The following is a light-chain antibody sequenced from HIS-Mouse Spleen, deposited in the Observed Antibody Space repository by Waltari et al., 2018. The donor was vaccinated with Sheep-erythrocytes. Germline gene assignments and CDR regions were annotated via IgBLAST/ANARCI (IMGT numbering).Light chain of an antibody. CDR2: HVS. CDR1: KLGDKY. V-gene: IGLV3-1*01. CDR3: QAWDSSVV. Sequence: SYELTQPPSVSVSPGQTASITCSGDKLGDKYACWYQQKPGQSPVLVIYHVSKRPSGIPGRFSGSNSGNTATLTISGTQAMDEADYYCQAWDSSVVFGGGTKLTVL. J-gene: IGLJ2*01.